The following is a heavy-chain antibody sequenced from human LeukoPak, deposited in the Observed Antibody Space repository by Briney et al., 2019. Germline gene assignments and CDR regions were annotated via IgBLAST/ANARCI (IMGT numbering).Heavy chain of an antibody. CDR3: ARGGEPGGFDP. CDR2: ISWNSGSM. D-gene: IGHD3-16*01. J-gene: IGHJ5*02. V-gene: IGHV3-9*01. CDR1: GFTFDNYA. Sequence: PGRSLRLSCAASGFTFDNYAMHWVRQAPGKGLEWVSGISWNSGSMGYADSVMGRFTISRDNAKHSLYLEMNSLRAEDTALYYCARGGEPGGFDPWGQGTLVTVSS.